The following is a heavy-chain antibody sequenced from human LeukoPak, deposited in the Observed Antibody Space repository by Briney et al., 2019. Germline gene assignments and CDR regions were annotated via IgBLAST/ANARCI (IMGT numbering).Heavy chain of an antibody. V-gene: IGHV4-59*01. Sequence: SETLSHTCTVSGGSISSYYWSWIRQPPGKGLEWIGYIYYSGSTNYNPSLKSRVTISVDTSKNQFSLKLSSVTAADTAVYYCASQYCTNGVCPFDYWGQGTLVTVSS. CDR3: ASQYCTNGVCPFDY. J-gene: IGHJ4*02. CDR2: IYYSGST. D-gene: IGHD2-8*01. CDR1: GGSISSYY.